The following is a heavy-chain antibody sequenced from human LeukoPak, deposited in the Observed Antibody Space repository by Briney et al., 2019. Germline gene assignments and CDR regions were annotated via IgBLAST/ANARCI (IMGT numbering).Heavy chain of an antibody. Sequence: GGSLRLSCAASGFTFDDYAMHWVRHAPGKGLEWVSGISWNSGSIGYADSVKGRFTISRDNAKNSLYLQMNSLRAEDTALYYCAKDKWIFGVVMVGGMDVWGQGTTVTVSS. V-gene: IGHV3-9*01. CDR1: GFTFDDYA. J-gene: IGHJ6*02. CDR3: AKDKWIFGVVMVGGMDV. D-gene: IGHD3-3*01. CDR2: ISWNSGSI.